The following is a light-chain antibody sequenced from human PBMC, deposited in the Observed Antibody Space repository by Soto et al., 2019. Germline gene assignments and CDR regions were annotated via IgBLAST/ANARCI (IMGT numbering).Light chain of an antibody. CDR2: EVS. J-gene: IGLJ1*01. V-gene: IGLV2-14*03. CDR3: SSHTTSNTRV. CDR1: SSDVGACDF. Sequence: QSVLTQPASVSGSPGQSIAISCTGTSSDVGACDFVSWYQQHPDKAPKLLIYEVSNRPSGVSDRFSGSKSVNTATLTISGLQAEDEADYYCSSHTTSNTRVFGTGTKVTVL.